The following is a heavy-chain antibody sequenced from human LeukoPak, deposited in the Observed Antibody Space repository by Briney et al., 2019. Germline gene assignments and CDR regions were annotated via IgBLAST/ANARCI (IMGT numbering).Heavy chain of an antibody. Sequence: GGSLRLSCAASGFTFSSYAMSWVRQAPGKGLEWVSAISGSGGSTYYADSVKGRFTISRDNSKNTLYLQMNSLRAEDTAVYYCAKDARYYYDSSGYYSGVSAFDIWGQGTMVTVSS. V-gene: IGHV3-23*01. D-gene: IGHD3-22*01. CDR2: ISGSGGST. CDR3: AKDARYYYDSSGYYSGVSAFDI. J-gene: IGHJ3*02. CDR1: GFTFSSYA.